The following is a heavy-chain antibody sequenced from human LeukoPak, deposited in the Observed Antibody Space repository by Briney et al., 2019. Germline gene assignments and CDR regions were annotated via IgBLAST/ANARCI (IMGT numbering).Heavy chain of an antibody. V-gene: IGHV4-30-2*01. J-gene: IGHJ6*03. CDR2: IYHSGST. CDR1: GGSISSGGYY. D-gene: IGHD6-6*01. CDR3: ARFNLSSGPNYMDV. Sequence: SQTLSLTCTVSGGSISSGGYYWSWIRQPPGKGLEWIGYIYHSGSTYYNPSLKSRVTISVDRSKNQFSLKLSSVTAADTAVYYCARFNLSSGPNYMDVWGKGTTVTVSS.